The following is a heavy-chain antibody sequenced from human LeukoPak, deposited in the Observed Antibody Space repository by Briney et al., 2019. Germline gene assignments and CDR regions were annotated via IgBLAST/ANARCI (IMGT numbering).Heavy chain of an antibody. CDR3: AKDRFGIAAAGTNWFDP. Sequence: GGSLRLSCAASGFTFSSYAMSWVRQAPGKGLEWVSAISGSGGSTYYADSVKGRFTISRDNSKNTLYLQMNSLRAEDTAVYYCAKDRFGIAAAGTNWFDPWGQGTLVTVSS. CDR1: GFTFSSYA. V-gene: IGHV3-23*01. CDR2: ISGSGGST. J-gene: IGHJ5*02. D-gene: IGHD6-13*01.